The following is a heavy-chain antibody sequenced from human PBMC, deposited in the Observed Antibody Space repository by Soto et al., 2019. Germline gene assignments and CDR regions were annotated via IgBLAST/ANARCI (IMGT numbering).Heavy chain of an antibody. V-gene: IGHV3-23*01. CDR2: ISGSGSA. CDR1: GLSFSNFA. D-gene: IGHD4-17*01. CDR3: AKDPNGDYVGAFDF. Sequence: EVQLLESGGDLVQPGGSLRLSCTASGLSFSNFAMTWVRQAPGRGLEWISSISGSGSARYADSVKGRFTVSRYNSKNTLYLHIVSLGADDTAVYHCAKDPNGDYVGAFDFWGPGTMVSVSS. J-gene: IGHJ3*01.